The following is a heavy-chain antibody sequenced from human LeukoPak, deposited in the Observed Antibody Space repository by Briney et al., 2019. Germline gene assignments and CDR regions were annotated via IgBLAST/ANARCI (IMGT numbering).Heavy chain of an antibody. CDR1: GFTFSSYS. D-gene: IGHD4-11*01. CDR3: AKSTGRSMTTAAFDI. CDR2: ISGSGGST. V-gene: IGHV3-23*01. Sequence: PGGSLRLSCAASGFTFSSYSMNWVRQAPGKGLERVSAISGSGGSTYYADSVKGRFTISRDNSKNTLYLQMNSLRAEDTAVYYCAKSTGRSMTTAAFDIWGQGTMVTVSS. J-gene: IGHJ3*02.